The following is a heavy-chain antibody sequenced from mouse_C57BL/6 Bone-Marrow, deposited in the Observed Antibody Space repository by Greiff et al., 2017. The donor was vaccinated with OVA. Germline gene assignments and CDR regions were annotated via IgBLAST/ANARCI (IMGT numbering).Heavy chain of an antibody. J-gene: IGHJ4*01. D-gene: IGHD1-1*01. Sequence: VQLQQPGAELVKPGASVKLSCKASGYTFTSYWMHWVKQRPGQGLEWIGMIHPNSGSTNYYEKFKSKATLTVDKSSSTAYMQLSSLTSEDSAVYYCARYGLSGAMDYWGQGTSVTVSS. CDR3: ARYGLSGAMDY. V-gene: IGHV1-64*01. CDR2: IHPNSGST. CDR1: GYTFTSYW.